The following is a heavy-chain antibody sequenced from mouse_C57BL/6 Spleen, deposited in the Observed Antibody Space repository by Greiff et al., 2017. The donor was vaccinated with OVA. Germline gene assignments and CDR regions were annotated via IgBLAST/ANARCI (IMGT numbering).Heavy chain of an antibody. CDR3: AGVYYGSRGYYAMDY. CDR2: IYPGDGDT. J-gene: IGHJ4*01. CDR1: GYAFSSSW. V-gene: IGHV1-82*01. Sequence: QVQLQQSGPELVKPGASVKISCKASGYAFSSSWMNWVKQRPGKGLEWIGRIYPGDGDTNYNGKFKGKATLTADKSSSTAYMQLSSLTSEDSAVYFCAGVYYGSRGYYAMDYWGQGTSVTVSS. D-gene: IGHD1-1*01.